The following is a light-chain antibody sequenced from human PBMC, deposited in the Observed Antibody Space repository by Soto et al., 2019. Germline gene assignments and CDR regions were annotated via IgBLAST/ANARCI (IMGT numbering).Light chain of an antibody. CDR3: QQYNNFWT. CDR2: KAS. V-gene: IGKV1-5*03. Sequence: DIQMTQSPSTLSASVGDRVTITCRASQSISSWLAWYQQKPGKAPKLLIYKASSLESGVQSRFSASGSGTEFTLTISSLQPDDFATYYCQQYNNFWTFGQGTKVEIK. J-gene: IGKJ1*01. CDR1: QSISSW.